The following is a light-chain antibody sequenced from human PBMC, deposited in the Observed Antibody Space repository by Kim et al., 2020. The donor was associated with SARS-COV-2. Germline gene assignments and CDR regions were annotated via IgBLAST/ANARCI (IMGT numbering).Light chain of an antibody. V-gene: IGKV3-15*01. Sequence: SVSPGERVPLPCTASDDIANYFACYQHPPGQPPRLLIYDATTRATGVPARFTGSGSGTDFTLTITSLQSEDFVIYFCQQYSHWPYSFGQGTKLEI. CDR2: DAT. CDR3: QQYSHWPYS. J-gene: IGKJ2*01. CDR1: DDIANY.